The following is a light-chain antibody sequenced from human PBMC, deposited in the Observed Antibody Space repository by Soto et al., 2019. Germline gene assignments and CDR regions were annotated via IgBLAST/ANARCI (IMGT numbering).Light chain of an antibody. CDR2: GAS. V-gene: IGKV3-15*01. J-gene: IGKJ1*01. CDR1: QSISSN. CDR3: QHYSTWPPET. Sequence: EIVMTQSPATLSVSPGERATLSCRASQSISSNLAWYQQKPGQAPRLLIYGASTRATGIPARFSGSGSGTEFTLTISSLQSEDCAVYYCQHYSTWPPETFGQGTKVDIK.